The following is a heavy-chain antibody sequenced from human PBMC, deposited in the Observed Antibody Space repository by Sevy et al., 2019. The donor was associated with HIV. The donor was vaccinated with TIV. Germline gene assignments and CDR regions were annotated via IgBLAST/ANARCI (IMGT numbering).Heavy chain of an antibody. V-gene: IGHV3-23*01. Sequence: GGSLRLSCAASGFTFSSYAMTWVRQAPGKGLEWVSGISGSGYSTYYADSVKVRFTISRDNSKNTLYLQMSSLRAEDTAVYYCAKEGGGYNYDSSGLFDYWGQGTLVTVSS. CDR2: ISGSGYST. CDR1: GFTFSSYA. J-gene: IGHJ4*02. D-gene: IGHD3-22*01. CDR3: AKEGGGYNYDSSGLFDY.